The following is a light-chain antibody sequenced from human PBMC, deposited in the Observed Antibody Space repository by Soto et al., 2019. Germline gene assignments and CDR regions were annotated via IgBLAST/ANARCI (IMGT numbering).Light chain of an antibody. Sequence: QSVLTQPASVSRSPGQSITMSCTGTSSDVGSYDFVSWYQQHPGKAPKLLIYEVSNRPSGVSARFSGSKSDNTASLTISGLQAADEPDYFCSSYLSSTVRYVFGSGTKLTVL. CDR1: SSDVGSYDF. J-gene: IGLJ1*01. V-gene: IGLV2-14*01. CDR3: SSYLSSTVRYV. CDR2: EVS.